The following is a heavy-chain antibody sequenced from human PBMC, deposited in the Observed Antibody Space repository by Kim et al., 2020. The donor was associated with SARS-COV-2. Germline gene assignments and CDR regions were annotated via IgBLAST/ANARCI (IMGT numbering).Heavy chain of an antibody. J-gene: IGHJ4*02. D-gene: IGHD3-10*01. Sequence: SETLSLTCTVSGGSISSGDYYWSWIRQPPGKGLEWIGYIYYSGSTYYNPSLKSRVTISVDTSKNQFSLKLSSVTAADTAVYYCARAGGLWFGELDYWGQGTLVTVSS. CDR2: IYYSGST. CDR3: ARAGGLWFGELDY. CDR1: GGSISSGDYY. V-gene: IGHV4-30-4*01.